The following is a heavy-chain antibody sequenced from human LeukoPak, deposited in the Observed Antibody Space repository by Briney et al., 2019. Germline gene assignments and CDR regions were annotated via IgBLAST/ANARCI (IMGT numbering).Heavy chain of an antibody. CDR2: IIPIFGTA. Sequence: SVKVSCKASGGTFSSYAISWVRQAPGQGLEWMGGIIPIFGTANYAQKFQGRVTITADESTSTAYMELSSLRSEDTAAYYCATLYYYDSSGYYPYYFDYWGQGTLVTVSS. CDR3: ATLYYYDSSGYYPYYFDY. CDR1: GGTFSSYA. J-gene: IGHJ4*02. V-gene: IGHV1-69*13. D-gene: IGHD3-22*01.